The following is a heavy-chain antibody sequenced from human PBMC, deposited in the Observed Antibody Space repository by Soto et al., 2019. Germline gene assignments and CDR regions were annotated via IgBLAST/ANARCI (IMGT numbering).Heavy chain of an antibody. V-gene: IGHV3-30*18. D-gene: IGHD2-2*01. CDR2: ISFDGSNK. J-gene: IGHJ3*01. Sequence: GWSMKLSSVGSGFPFSTFGIHWVRQVPGKGLEWVTLISFDGSNKYYSESVKGRFTISRDDSKNTVFLQMDSLRAEDTAVYYCAKDKLSSTDALDLWGQGTMVTVSS. CDR1: GFPFSTFG. CDR3: AKDKLSSTDALDL.